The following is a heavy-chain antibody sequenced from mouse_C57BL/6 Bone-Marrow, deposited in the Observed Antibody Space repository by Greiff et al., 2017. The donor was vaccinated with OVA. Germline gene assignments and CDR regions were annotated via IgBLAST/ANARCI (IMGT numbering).Heavy chain of an antibody. J-gene: IGHJ4*01. CDR2: INPSDGGT. V-gene: IGHV1-53*01. Sequence: QVQLQQPGTELVKPGASVKLSCKASGYTFSSSWMHWVKQRPGQGLEWIGHINPSDGGTNYNEKFTGKATLTVDKSSSTAYMQLSSLTSEDSAVYYCARVKKLRLGRGNAMDYWGQGTSVTVSS. D-gene: IGHD1-2*01. CDR3: ARVKKLRLGRGNAMDY. CDR1: GYTFSSSW.